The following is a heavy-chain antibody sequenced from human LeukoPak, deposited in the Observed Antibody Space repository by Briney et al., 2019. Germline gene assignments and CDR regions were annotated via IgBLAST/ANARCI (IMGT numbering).Heavy chain of an antibody. Sequence: PGGSLRLPCAASGFTFSSYAMSWVRQAPGKGLEWVSSISSSSSYIYYADSVKGRFTISRDNSKNTLFLQMNSLRAEDTAVYYCARDSALGQWLALNAFDIWGQGTMVAVSS. V-gene: IGHV3-23*01. CDR1: GFTFSSYA. CDR2: ISSSSSYI. D-gene: IGHD6-19*01. CDR3: ARDSALGQWLALNAFDI. J-gene: IGHJ3*02.